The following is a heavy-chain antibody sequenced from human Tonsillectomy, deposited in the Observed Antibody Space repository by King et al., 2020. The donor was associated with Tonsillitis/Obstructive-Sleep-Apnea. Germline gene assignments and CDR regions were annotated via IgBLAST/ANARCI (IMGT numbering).Heavy chain of an antibody. Sequence: VQLQESGPGLVKPSETLSLTCTVSGGSISGYYWSWIRQPPGKGLEYIGYIFYSGSTNYNPSLKGRVTISVDMSKNQFSLNLRYVTAADTALYYCASRTYAGNFDLRGRGTLVTVSS. D-gene: IGHD1/OR15-1a*01. CDR2: IFYSGST. J-gene: IGHJ2*01. CDR3: ASRTYAGNFDL. V-gene: IGHV4-59*08. CDR1: GGSISGYY.